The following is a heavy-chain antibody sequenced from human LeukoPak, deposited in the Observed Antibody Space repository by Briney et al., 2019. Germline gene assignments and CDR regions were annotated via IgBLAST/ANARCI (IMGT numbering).Heavy chain of an antibody. J-gene: IGHJ4*02. CDR2: IYSGGIT. CDR1: GFTVGSNY. Sequence: PGGSLRLSCAASGFTVGSNYMTWVRQAPGKGLEWVSVIYSGGITYYADSVKGRFTISRDNSKKTIYLQMNSLRAEDTAVYYCASYNPYYWGQGTLVTVSS. V-gene: IGHV3-53*01. D-gene: IGHD1-1*01. CDR3: ASYNPYY.